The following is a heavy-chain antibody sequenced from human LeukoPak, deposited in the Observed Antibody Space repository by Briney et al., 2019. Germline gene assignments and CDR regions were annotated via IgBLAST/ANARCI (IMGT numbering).Heavy chain of an antibody. J-gene: IGHJ4*02. CDR1: GFSLSNYA. D-gene: IGHD3-3*01. CDR3: AKDRRRFWSGYLDY. Sequence: GGSLRLSCAASGFSLSNYAMSWVRQAPGKGLEWVSGISDSGGTTYYADSVKGRFTIARDNSKNTLYLQMNSLAAEDTAVYYCAKDRRRFWSGYLDYWGQGALVTVSS. CDR2: ISDSGGTT. V-gene: IGHV3-23*01.